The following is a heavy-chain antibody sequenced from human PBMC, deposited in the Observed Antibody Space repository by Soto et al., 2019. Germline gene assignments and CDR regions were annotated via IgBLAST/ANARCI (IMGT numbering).Heavy chain of an antibody. Sequence: GGSLRLSCAASGFAFSSYSMNWVRQAPGKGLEWVSYISSSSSTIYYADSVKGRFTISRDNAKNTVYLQMNSLRAEDTAVYYCARVPTGGYDWVWGQGTLVTVSS. D-gene: IGHD5-12*01. CDR2: ISSSSSTI. J-gene: IGHJ4*02. CDR3: ARVPTGGYDWV. V-gene: IGHV3-48*01. CDR1: GFAFSSYS.